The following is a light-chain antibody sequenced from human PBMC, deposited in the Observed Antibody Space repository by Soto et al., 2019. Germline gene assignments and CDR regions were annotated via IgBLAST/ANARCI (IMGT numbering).Light chain of an antibody. Sequence: EIVLTQSPGTLSLSPGERATLSCRASEGVSSSDLGWYQQKPGQPPRLLMFATSRRATGIPDRFSCSGFGTDFSLTISRLEPEDFALYYCQQYGRSPSFGQGTRLEIK. V-gene: IGKV3-20*01. J-gene: IGKJ5*01. CDR2: ATS. CDR1: EGVSSSD. CDR3: QQYGRSPS.